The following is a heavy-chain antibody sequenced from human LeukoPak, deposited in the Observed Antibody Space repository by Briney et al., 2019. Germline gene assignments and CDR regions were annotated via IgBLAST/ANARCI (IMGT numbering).Heavy chain of an antibody. V-gene: IGHV3-33*06. CDR3: AKDEYHGGEKFDY. CDR1: GFTFSSYG. Sequence: AGGSLRLSCAASGFTFSSYGRHWVRQAPGKGLEWVAVIWYDGSNKYYADSVKGRFTISRDNSKNTLYLQMNSLRAEDTAVYYCAKDEYHGGEKFDYWGQGTLVTVSS. J-gene: IGHJ4*02. D-gene: IGHD2-21*01. CDR2: IWYDGSNK.